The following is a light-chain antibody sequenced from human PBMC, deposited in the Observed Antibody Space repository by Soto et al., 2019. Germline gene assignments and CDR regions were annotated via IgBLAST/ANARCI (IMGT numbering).Light chain of an antibody. CDR1: SSDVGGYIY. Sequence: QSALTQPASVSGSPGQSSTISCTGTSSDVGGYIYVSWYQQHPGKAPKLMIYEVSNRPSGVSNRFSGSKSGNTASLTISGLQAEDEADYYCSSYTSSSTLVFGTGTKVTVL. J-gene: IGLJ1*01. CDR2: EVS. CDR3: SSYTSSSTLV. V-gene: IGLV2-14*01.